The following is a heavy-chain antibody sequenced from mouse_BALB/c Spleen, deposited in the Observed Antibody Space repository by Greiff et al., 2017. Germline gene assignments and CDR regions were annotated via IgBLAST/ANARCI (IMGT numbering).Heavy chain of an antibody. CDR1: GFSFTSYG. V-gene: IGHV2-9*02. J-gene: IGHJ3*01. D-gene: IGHD4-1*01. CDR3: AREETGSWFAY. Sequence: VQRVESGPGLVAPSQSLSITCTVSGFSFTSYGVHWVRQPPGKGLEWLGVIWAGGSTNYNSALMSRLSISKANSKSQVFLKRNSLQTDDTAMYYCAREETGSWFAYWGQGTLVTVSA. CDR2: IWAGGST.